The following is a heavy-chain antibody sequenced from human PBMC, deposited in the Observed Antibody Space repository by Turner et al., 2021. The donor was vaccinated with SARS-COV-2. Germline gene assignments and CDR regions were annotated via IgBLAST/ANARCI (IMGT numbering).Heavy chain of an antibody. CDR3: AREAAAGNFHGWFDP. J-gene: IGHJ5*02. V-gene: IGHV3-66*01. Sequence: EVQMVESGGGLVQPGGSLRLSCAASGFTVSSNYMSWVRQAPGKGLECVSVIYSGGSTYYADSVKGRFTISRDNSKITLYLQMNSLRFEDTAVYSCAREAAAGNFHGWFDPWGQGTLVTVSS. D-gene: IGHD6-13*01. CDR1: GFTVSSNY. CDR2: IYSGGST.